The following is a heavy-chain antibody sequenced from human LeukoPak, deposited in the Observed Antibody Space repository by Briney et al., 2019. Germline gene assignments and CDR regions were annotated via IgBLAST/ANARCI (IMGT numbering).Heavy chain of an antibody. CDR3: ARDPRWLTPDCTSLSCYETYFAP. Sequence: SDTLTLTCVVSGYSISSGYEWAWIRQSPGEGLEWVGSIYHTGNVHYKPSLKSRVTISVDTSNNQFSLKLNSVTAAATAIYYCARDPRWLTPDCTSLSCYETYFAPWGRGTLVTVSS. V-gene: IGHV4-38-2*02. J-gene: IGHJ5*02. D-gene: IGHD2-2*01. CDR1: GYSISSGYE. CDR2: IYHTGNV.